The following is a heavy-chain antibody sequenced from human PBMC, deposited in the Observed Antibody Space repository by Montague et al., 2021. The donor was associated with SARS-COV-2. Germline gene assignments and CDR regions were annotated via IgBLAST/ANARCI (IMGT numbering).Heavy chain of an antibody. J-gene: IGHJ3*02. CDR2: ISYDGSNK. V-gene: IGHV3-30*04. CDR3: ARAYSGSYWGAFDI. Sequence: SLRLSCAASGFTFSSYAMHWVRQAPGKGLEWVAVISYDGSNKYYADSVKGRFTISRDNSKNTLHLQMNSLRAEDTAVYYCARAYSGSYWGAFDIWGQGTMVTVSS. D-gene: IGHD1-26*01. CDR1: GFTFSSYA.